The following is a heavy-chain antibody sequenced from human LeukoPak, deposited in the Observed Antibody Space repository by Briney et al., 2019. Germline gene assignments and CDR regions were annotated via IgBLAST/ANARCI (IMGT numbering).Heavy chain of an antibody. D-gene: IGHD3-22*01. J-gene: IGHJ4*02. CDR1: GFTFSSYS. Sequence: GGSLRLSCAASGFTFSSYSMNWVRQAQGKGLEWVSSISSSSSYIYYADSVKGRFTISRDNAKNSLYLQMNSLRAEDTAVYYCARDRSPTYYYDSSGQPLYWGQGTLVTVSS. V-gene: IGHV3-21*01. CDR2: ISSSSSYI. CDR3: ARDRSPTYYYDSSGQPLY.